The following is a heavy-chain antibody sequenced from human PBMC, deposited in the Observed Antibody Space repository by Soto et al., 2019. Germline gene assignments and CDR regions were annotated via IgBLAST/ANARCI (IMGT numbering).Heavy chain of an antibody. J-gene: IGHJ5*02. CDR3: AREWDGDGYNSGWFDP. V-gene: IGHV3-48*01. D-gene: IGHD5-12*01. Sequence: GKGLEWVSYINRNDGRTYYVDSVKGRFTISRDNAKNSLYLQMNSLRAEDTAVYYCAREWDGDGYNSGWFDPWGQGTLVTVSS. CDR2: INRNDGRT.